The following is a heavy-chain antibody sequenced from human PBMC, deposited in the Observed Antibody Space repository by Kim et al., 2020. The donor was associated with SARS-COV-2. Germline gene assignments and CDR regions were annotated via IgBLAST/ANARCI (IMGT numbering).Heavy chain of an antibody. D-gene: IGHD2-15*01. J-gene: IGHJ6*02. V-gene: IGHV3-23*01. CDR1: GFTFSSYA. CDR2: ISSSGTNT. Sequence: GALRLSCAASGFTFSSYAMSWVRQAPGKGPEWVSGISSSGTNTHYADSVQGRFSISRDNSRNTLYLQMGSLRAEDTAVYYCAKSLGGDYYFYGLDVWGPGTTVTVSS. CDR3: AKSLGGDYYFYGLDV.